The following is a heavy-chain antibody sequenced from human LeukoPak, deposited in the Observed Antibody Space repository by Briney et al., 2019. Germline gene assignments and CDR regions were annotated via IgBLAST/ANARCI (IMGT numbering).Heavy chain of an antibody. D-gene: IGHD6-13*01. CDR1: GYTFTSYG. J-gene: IGHJ4*02. CDR3: ARGGSSGTKTAAAGKSGY. CDR2: ISAYNGNT. V-gene: IGHV1-18*01. Sequence: ASVKVSCKASGYTFTSYGISWVRQAPGQGLEWMGWISAYNGNTNYAQKLQGRVTMTTDTSTSTAYMELRSLRSDDTAVYYCARGGSSGTKTAAAGKSGYWGQGTLVTVSS.